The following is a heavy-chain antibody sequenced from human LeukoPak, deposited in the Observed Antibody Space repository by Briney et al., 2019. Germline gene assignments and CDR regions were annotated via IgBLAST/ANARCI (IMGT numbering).Heavy chain of an antibody. V-gene: IGHV3-7*04. Sequence: PGGSLRLSCAASGFTFSSYWMSWVRQAPGQGLEWVANIKQDGSEKYYVDSVKGRFTISRDNAKNSLYLQMNSLRAEDTAVYYCAREEGYCSSTSCYVAYFDYWGQGTLVTVSS. D-gene: IGHD2-2*01. CDR1: GFTFSSYW. J-gene: IGHJ4*02. CDR2: IKQDGSEK. CDR3: AREEGYCSSTSCYVAYFDY.